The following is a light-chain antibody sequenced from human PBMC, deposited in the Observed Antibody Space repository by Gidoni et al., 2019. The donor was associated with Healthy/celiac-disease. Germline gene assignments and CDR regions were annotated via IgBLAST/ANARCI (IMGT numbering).Light chain of an antibody. CDR2: DAS. CDR1: QSVSSY. V-gene: IGKV3-11*01. J-gene: IGKJ1*01. CDR3: QQRSNWPRT. Sequence: EIVLTQSPATLSLSPGERATLSCRARQSVSSYLAWYQQKPGQAPRLLIYDASNRATGIPARFSGSGSGTDFTLTISSLEPEDFAVYYCQQRSNWPRTFXQXTKVEIK.